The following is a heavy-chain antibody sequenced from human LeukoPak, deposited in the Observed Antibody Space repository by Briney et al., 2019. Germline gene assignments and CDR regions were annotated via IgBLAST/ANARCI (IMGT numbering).Heavy chain of an antibody. CDR3: ASALPRIQLWYRGYFDY. CDR2: INHSGST. Sequence: KPSETLSLTCAVYGGSFSGYYWSWIRQPPGKGLEWIGEINHSGSTNYNPSLKSRVTISVDTSKNQFSLKLSSVTAADTAVYYCASALPRIQLWYRGYFDYWGQGTLVTVSS. J-gene: IGHJ4*02. V-gene: IGHV4-34*01. D-gene: IGHD5-18*01. CDR1: GGSFSGYY.